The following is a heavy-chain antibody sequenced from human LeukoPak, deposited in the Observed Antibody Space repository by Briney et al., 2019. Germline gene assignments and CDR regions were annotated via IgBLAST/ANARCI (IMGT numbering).Heavy chain of an antibody. CDR2: IYYSGST. V-gene: IGHV4-39*01. CDR3: ARLPIVVVAAAFDY. CDR1: GGSISSTRYY. D-gene: IGHD2-15*01. Sequence: SETLSLTCTISGGSISSTRYYWGWIRQPPGKGLEWIGSIYYSGSTYYNPSLKSRVTISVDTSKNQFSLKLSSVTTADTAVYYCARLPIVVVAAAFDYWGQGTLVTVSS. J-gene: IGHJ4*02.